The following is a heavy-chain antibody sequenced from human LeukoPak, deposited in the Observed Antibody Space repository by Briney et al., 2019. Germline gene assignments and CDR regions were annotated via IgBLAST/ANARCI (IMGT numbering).Heavy chain of an antibody. D-gene: IGHD3-10*01. CDR1: GGTFSSYA. Sequence: ASVKVSCEASGGTFSSYAISWVRQAPGQGLEWMGGIIPIFGTANYAQKFQGRVTITADESTSTAYMELSSLRSEDTAVYYCARVGVGFSGSYYKTLGYFDYWGQGTLVTVSS. CDR2: IIPIFGTA. V-gene: IGHV1-69*13. J-gene: IGHJ4*02. CDR3: ARVGVGFSGSYYKTLGYFDY.